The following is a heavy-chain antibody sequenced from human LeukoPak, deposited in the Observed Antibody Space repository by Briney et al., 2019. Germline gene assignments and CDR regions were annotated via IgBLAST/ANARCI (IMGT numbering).Heavy chain of an antibody. CDR1: GGSFSGYY. CDR2: INHSGST. V-gene: IGHV4-34*01. J-gene: IGHJ6*04. CDR3: ASSLGYCSSTSCYHRPDV. D-gene: IGHD2-2*01. Sequence: TASETLSLTCAVYGGSFSGYYWSWIRQPPGKGLEWIGEINHSGSTYYNPSLKSRVTISVDTSKNQFSLKLSSVTAADTAVYYCASSLGYCSSTSCYHRPDVWGKGTTVTVSS.